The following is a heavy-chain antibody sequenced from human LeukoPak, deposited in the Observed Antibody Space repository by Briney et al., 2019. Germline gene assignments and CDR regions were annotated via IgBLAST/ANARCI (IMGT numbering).Heavy chain of an antibody. CDR2: ISYDGSNK. Sequence: GRSLRLPCAASGLTFSSYAMHCVPQAPGKGLEWLADISYDGSNKYYADSVKRRFTISRDNSTNTMYLQMNSLRAEDTAVYYCARDGNDCSGGSCYRFLGWFDPWGQGTLVTVSS. D-gene: IGHD2-15*01. V-gene: IGHV3-30*04. J-gene: IGHJ5*02. CDR3: ARDGNDCSGGSCYRFLGWFDP. CDR1: GLTFSSYA.